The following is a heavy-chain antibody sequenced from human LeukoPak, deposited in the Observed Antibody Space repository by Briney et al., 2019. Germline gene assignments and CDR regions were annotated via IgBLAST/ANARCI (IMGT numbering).Heavy chain of an antibody. Sequence: GGSLRLSCAASGFTFKTYAMNWVRQVPGKGPEWVSSMSGSGSSTDYADSVKGRFTISRDNSKNTLYLQMNSLRAEDTAVYYCAKETTSDYAFDYWGQGTLVTVSS. CDR1: GFTFKTYA. D-gene: IGHD4-17*01. CDR2: MSGSGSST. CDR3: AKETTSDYAFDY. J-gene: IGHJ4*02. V-gene: IGHV3-23*01.